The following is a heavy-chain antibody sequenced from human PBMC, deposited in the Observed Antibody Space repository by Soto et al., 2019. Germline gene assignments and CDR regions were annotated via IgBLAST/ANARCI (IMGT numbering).Heavy chain of an antibody. V-gene: IGHV1-69*02. CDR2: IIPILGIA. CDR1: GGTFSSYT. D-gene: IGHD4-17*01. CDR3: ARWDEPATVTTTLYFQH. Sequence: QVQLVQSGAEVKKPGSSVKVSCKASGGTFSSYTISWVRQAPGQGLEWMGRIIPILGIANYAQKFQGRVTITADKSTSTAYMELSSLRSEDTAVYYCARWDEPATVTTTLYFQHWGQGTLVTVSS. J-gene: IGHJ1*01.